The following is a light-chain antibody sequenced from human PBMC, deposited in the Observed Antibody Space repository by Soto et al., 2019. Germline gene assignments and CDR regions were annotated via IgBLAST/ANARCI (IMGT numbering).Light chain of an antibody. V-gene: IGLV2-8*01. CDR3: SSSAGSDVV. Sequence: QSALTQPPSASGSPGQSVTISCTGTSRDVGGYNLVSWYQQHPGKAPKLLIHEVNKRPSGVPDRFSGSKSANTASLTVSGLQAEDEADYYCSSSAGSDVVFGGGTKLTVL. J-gene: IGLJ2*01. CDR2: EVN. CDR1: SRDVGGYNL.